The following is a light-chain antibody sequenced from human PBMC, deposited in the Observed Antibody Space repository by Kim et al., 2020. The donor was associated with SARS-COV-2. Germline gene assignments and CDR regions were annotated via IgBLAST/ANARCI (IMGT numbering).Light chain of an antibody. V-gene: IGLV2-14*01. CDR3: SSYTSSSTYV. Sequence: QSALTQPASVSGSPGQSITISCTGTSSDVGGYNHVSWYRQHPGKAPKLMIYDVSKRPSGVSNRFSGSKSGNTASLTISGLQAEDEADYYCSSYTSSSTYVFGTGTKVTVL. CDR1: SSDVGGYNH. CDR2: DVS. J-gene: IGLJ1*01.